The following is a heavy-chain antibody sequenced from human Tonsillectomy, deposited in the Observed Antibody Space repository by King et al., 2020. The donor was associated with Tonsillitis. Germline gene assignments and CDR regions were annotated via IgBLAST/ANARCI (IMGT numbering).Heavy chain of an antibody. V-gene: IGHV3-23*04. Sequence: VQLVESGGGLVQPGGSLRLSCAASGFTFSSYAMSWVRQAPGKGLEWVSGISGFGDSTYYADSVKGRFTISRDNSKDTLYLQMNSLRAEDTAVYYCAKSGGYDLYYYYGMDVWGQGTTVTVSS. D-gene: IGHD5-12*01. J-gene: IGHJ6*02. CDR2: ISGFGDST. CDR1: GFTFSSYA. CDR3: AKSGGYDLYYYYGMDV.